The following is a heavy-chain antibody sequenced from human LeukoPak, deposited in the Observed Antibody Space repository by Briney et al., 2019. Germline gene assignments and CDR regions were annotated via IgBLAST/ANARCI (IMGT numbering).Heavy chain of an antibody. J-gene: IGHJ4*02. Sequence: GGSLRLSCAASGFTFSNYWMNWVRQAPGKGLEWVANIKEHGSERYYVDSVKGRFTISRDNAKKSLDLQMNSLRAEDTAVYYCAREGREYGIDYWGQGTLVTVSS. CDR2: IKEHGSER. D-gene: IGHD4-17*01. V-gene: IGHV3-7*01. CDR1: GFTFSNYW. CDR3: AREGREYGIDY.